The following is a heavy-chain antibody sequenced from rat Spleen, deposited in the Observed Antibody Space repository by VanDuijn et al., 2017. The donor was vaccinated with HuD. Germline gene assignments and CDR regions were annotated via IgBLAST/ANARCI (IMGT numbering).Heavy chain of an antibody. V-gene: IGHV5-25*01. J-gene: IGHJ2*01. CDR2: ISTGGDNT. CDR1: GFTFSNYY. D-gene: IGHD1-6*01. CDR3: ARQEYTTNYFYYFDY. Sequence: EVQLVESGGGLVQPGRSLKLSCAASGFTFSNYYMAWVRQAPTKGLEWVAYISTGGDNTYYRDSVQGRFTISSDNAKSTLYLQLDSLRSEDTATYYCARQEYTTNYFYYFDYWGQGVMVTVSS.